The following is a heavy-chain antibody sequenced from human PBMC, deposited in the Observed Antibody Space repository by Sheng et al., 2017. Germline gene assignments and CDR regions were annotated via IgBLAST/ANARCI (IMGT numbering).Heavy chain of an antibody. V-gene: IGHV4-61*02. CDR3: ARELRFLDLRSDYFDY. CDR2: IYTSGIT. D-gene: IGHD3-3*01. Sequence: QVQLQESGPGLVKPSQTLSLTCTVSGGSISSGSYYWSWIRQPAGKGLEWIGRIYTSGITNYNPSLKSRVTISVDTSENKFSLKLTSVTAADTAVYYCARELRFLDLRSDYFDYWGQGTLVTVSS. CDR1: GGSISSGSYY. J-gene: IGHJ4*02.